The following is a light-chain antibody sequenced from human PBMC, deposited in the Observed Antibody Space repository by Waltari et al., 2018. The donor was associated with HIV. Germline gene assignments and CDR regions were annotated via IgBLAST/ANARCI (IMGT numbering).Light chain of an antibody. J-gene: IGLJ2*01. CDR1: SSDVGSSNP. CDR3: CSYAGSSTLEV. CDR2: EGS. Sequence: QSALTQPASVSGSPGQSITISCTGTSSDVGSSNPVSWYQQHPGKAPKLMIYEGSKRPSGVSNRFSGSKSGNTASLTISGLQAEDEADYYCCSYAGSSTLEVFGGGTKLTVL. V-gene: IGLV2-23*01.